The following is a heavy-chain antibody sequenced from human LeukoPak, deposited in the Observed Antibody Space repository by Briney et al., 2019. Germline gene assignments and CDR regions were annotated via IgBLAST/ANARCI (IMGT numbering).Heavy chain of an antibody. D-gene: IGHD4-17*01. CDR3: ARDLVTVTKGFDI. CDR2: ISYIEST. CDR1: DDSFSTHY. V-gene: IGHV4-59*11. J-gene: IGHJ3*02. Sequence: PSETLSLTCAVSDDSFSTHYWTWIRQPPGKGLEWIGCISYIESTNYNPSFKSRVTISIDTSKNQFSRQLTSVTAADTAVYYCARDLVTVTKGFDIWGQGTMVSVSS.